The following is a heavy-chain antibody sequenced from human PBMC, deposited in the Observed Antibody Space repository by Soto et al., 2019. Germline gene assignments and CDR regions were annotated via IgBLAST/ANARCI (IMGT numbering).Heavy chain of an antibody. CDR2: ITDTGGDA. D-gene: IGHD3-10*01. V-gene: IGHV3-53*01. J-gene: IGHJ4*02. CDR3: ARGSTDSYPGSRIFDF. CDR1: GLIVSDNY. Sequence: PGGSLRLSCVASGLIVSDNYMNWVRQAPGEGLQWVSTITDTGGDAKYADSVRGRFVISRDNSKKTLYLQMTSLTAEDSAMYFCARGSTDSYPGSRIFDFWGRGTLVTVSS.